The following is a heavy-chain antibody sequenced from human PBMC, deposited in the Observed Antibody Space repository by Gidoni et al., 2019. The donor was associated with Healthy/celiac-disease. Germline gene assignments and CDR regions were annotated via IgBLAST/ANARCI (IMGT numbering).Heavy chain of an antibody. Sequence: QVQLVESGGGVVQPGRPLRLSWAASGFTFSSYGMHWVRQAPGKGLEWVAVISYDGSNKYYADSVKGRFTISRDNSKNTLYLQMNSLRAEDTAVYYCAKDFSAGSSWYDYWGQGTLVTVSS. CDR2: ISYDGSNK. CDR1: GFTFSSYG. V-gene: IGHV3-30*18. D-gene: IGHD6-13*01. CDR3: AKDFSAGSSWYDY. J-gene: IGHJ4*02.